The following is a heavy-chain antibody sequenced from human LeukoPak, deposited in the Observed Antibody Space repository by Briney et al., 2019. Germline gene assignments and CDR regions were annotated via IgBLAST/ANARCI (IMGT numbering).Heavy chain of an antibody. CDR1: GFTFSSYS. J-gene: IGHJ3*02. CDR2: ISSSSSYI. Sequence: GGALRLSCAASGFTFSSYSMNWVRQAPGKGLECVSPISSSSSYIYYADSVKGRFTISRDNAKNSLYLQMNSLRAEDTAVYYCARVDSSGYYLVGACDIWGQGTMVTVSS. CDR3: ARVDSSGYYLVGACDI. V-gene: IGHV3-21*01. D-gene: IGHD3-22*01.